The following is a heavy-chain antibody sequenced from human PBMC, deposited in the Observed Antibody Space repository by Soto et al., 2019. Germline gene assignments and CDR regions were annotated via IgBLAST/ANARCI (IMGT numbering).Heavy chain of an antibody. V-gene: IGHV3-15*07. D-gene: IGHD3-10*01. CDR3: TTDQYDYGSGSYPNYFDY. J-gene: IGHJ4*02. CDR2: IKSKTDGGTT. CDR1: GFTFSNAW. Sequence: EVQLVESGGGLVKPGGSLRLSCAASGFTFSNAWMNWVRQAPGKGLEWVGRIKSKTDGGTTDYAAPVKGRFTISRDDSKNTLYLQMNSMKTEDTAVYYCTTDQYDYGSGSYPNYFDYWGQGTLVTVSS.